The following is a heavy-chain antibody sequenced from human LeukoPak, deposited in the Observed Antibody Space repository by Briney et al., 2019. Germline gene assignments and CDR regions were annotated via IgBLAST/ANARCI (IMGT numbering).Heavy chain of an antibody. V-gene: IGHV1-69*04. D-gene: IGHD3-9*01. CDR2: IIPILGIA. CDR1: GGTFSSYA. Sequence: ASVKVSYKASGGTFSSYAISWVRQAPGQGLEWMGRIIPILGIANYAQKFQGRVTITADKSTSTAYMELSSLRSEDTAVYYCARDEITYYDILTGLSNWFDPWGQGTLVTVSS. J-gene: IGHJ5*02. CDR3: ARDEITYYDILTGLSNWFDP.